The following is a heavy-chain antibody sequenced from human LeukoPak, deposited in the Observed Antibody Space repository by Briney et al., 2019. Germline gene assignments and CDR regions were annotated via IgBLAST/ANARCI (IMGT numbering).Heavy chain of an antibody. Sequence: GGSLRLSCAASGFTSMNAWMSWVRQAPGKALEWVARIKSKRDGETTDYAAPVKGRFTISRDDSKNTLYLQMNSLKTEDTALYYCTTDGGVIGQVWLSYWGQGTPVTVSS. J-gene: IGHJ4*02. V-gene: IGHV3-15*01. D-gene: IGHD5-18*01. CDR1: GFTSMNAW. CDR2: IKSKRDGETT. CDR3: TTDGGVIGQVWLSY.